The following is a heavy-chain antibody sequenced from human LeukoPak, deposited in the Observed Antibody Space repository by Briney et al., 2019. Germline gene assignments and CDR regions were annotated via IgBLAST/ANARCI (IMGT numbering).Heavy chain of an antibody. J-gene: IGHJ4*02. D-gene: IGHD6-13*01. V-gene: IGHV4-4*07. CDR3: ARAGEDSSSWYFRGDANYYFDY. CDR2: IYTSGST. Sequence: SETLSLTCTVSGGSISSYYWSWIRQPAGKGLEWIGRIYTSGSTNYNPSLKSRVTMSVDTSKNQFSLKLSSVTAADTAVYYCARAGEDSSSWYFRGDANYYFDYWGQGTLVTVSS. CDR1: GGSISSYY.